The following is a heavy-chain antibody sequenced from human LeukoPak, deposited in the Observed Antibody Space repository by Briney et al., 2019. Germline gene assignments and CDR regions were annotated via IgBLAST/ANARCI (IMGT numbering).Heavy chain of an antibody. CDR1: GFTFSSYW. D-gene: IGHD2-15*01. J-gene: IGHJ4*02. Sequence: GGSLRLSCVASGFTFSSYWMHWVRQAPGKGLVWVSRINSDGSSTSYADSVKGRFTISRDNAKNTLYLQMNSLRAEDTAVYYCARVRLYCSGGSCYPYYFDYWGQGTLVTVSS. CDR2: INSDGSST. V-gene: IGHV3-74*01. CDR3: ARVRLYCSGGSCYPYYFDY.